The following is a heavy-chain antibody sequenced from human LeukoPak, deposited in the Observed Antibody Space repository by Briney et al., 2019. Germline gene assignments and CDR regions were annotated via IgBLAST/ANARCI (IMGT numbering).Heavy chain of an antibody. CDR2: IKQDGSEK. V-gene: IGHV3-7*03. J-gene: IGHJ4*02. Sequence: PGGSLRLSCAASGFTFSSYWMSWVRQAPGKGLEWVANIKQDGSEKYYVDSVKGRFTISRDNAKNSLYLQMNSLRAEDTAVYYCAKDLFALVGATVYWGQGTLVTVSS. CDR1: GFTFSSYW. CDR3: AKDLFALVGATVY. D-gene: IGHD1-26*01.